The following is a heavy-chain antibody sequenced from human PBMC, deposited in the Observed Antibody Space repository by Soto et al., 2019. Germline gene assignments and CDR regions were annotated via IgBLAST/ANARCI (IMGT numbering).Heavy chain of an antibody. CDR2: IGSGDDDT. CDR1: GFTFNIYA. Sequence: GGSLRLSCAASGFTFNIYAMSWIRQAPGKGLEWVPTIGSGDDDTYYADSVKGRFTISRDNSKNTLFLQMTSLRAEDTAIYYCAKDRQDHNSVWDPFDIWGQGTMVTVSS. V-gene: IGHV3-23*01. D-gene: IGHD1-20*01. J-gene: IGHJ3*02. CDR3: AKDRQDHNSVWDPFDI.